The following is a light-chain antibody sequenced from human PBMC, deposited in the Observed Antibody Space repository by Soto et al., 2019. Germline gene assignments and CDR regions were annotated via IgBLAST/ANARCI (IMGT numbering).Light chain of an antibody. CDR2: DAS. CDR3: QQRSNWPPIT. CDR1: QSVSSY. V-gene: IGKV3-11*01. J-gene: IGKJ5*01. Sequence: ETVLTQSPATLSLSPGETATLSCRANQSVSSYLAWYQQKPGQAPRLLIYDASNRATGIPARFSGSGSETDFTLTISSLEPEDFAVYYCQQRSNWPPITFGQGTRLEIK.